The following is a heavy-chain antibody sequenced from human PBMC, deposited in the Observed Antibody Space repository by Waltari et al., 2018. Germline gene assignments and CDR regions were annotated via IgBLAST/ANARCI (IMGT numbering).Heavy chain of an antibody. CDR3: ARVYIAYDSSGYYFDY. CDR2: IYYSGST. Sequence: QLQLQESGPGLVKPSETLSLTCTVSGGSISSSSYYWGWIRQPPGKGLEWFGSIYYSGSTYYNPSLKSRVTISVDTSKNQFSLKLSSVTAADTAVYYCARVYIAYDSSGYYFDYWGQGTLVTVSS. CDR1: GGSISSSSYY. J-gene: IGHJ4*02. V-gene: IGHV4-39*07. D-gene: IGHD3-22*01.